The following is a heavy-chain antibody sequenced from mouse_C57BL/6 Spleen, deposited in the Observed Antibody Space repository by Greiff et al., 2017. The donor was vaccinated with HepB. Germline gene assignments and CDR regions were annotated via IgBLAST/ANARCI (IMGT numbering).Heavy chain of an antibody. CDR2: ISSGSSTI. Sequence: EVHLVESGGGLVKPGGSLKLSCAASGFTFSDYGMHWVRQAPEKGLEWVAYISSGSSTIYYADTVKGRFTISRDNAKNTLFLQMTSLRSEDTAMYYCARSDYYGSSLGYWGQGTTLTVSS. CDR1: GFTFSDYG. D-gene: IGHD1-1*01. CDR3: ARSDYYGSSLGY. J-gene: IGHJ2*01. V-gene: IGHV5-17*01.